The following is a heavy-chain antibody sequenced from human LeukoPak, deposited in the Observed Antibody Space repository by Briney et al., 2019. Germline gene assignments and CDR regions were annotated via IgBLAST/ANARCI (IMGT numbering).Heavy chain of an antibody. CDR1: GFTFSSYG. D-gene: IGHD3-10*01. CDR2: IWYDGSNK. CDR3: ARESGSGSYLYPYGMDV. V-gene: IGHV3-33*01. Sequence: GRSLRLSCAASGFTFSSYGMHWVRQAPGKGLEWVAVIWYDGSNKYYADSVKGRFTISRDNSKNTPYLQMNSLRAEDTAVYYCARESGSGSYLYPYGMDVWGQGTTVTVSS. J-gene: IGHJ6*02.